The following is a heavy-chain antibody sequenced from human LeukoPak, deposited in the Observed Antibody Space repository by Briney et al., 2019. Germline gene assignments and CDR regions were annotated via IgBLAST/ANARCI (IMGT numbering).Heavy chain of an antibody. J-gene: IGHJ4*02. CDR3: AKDLSIAAAGTIDY. CDR2: ISGSGGST. D-gene: IGHD6-13*01. V-gene: IGHV3-23*01. CDR1: GFTFSSYA. Sequence: GGSLTLSCAASGFTFSSYAMSWVRQAPGKGLEWVSAISGSGGSTYYADSVKGRFTISRDNSKNTLYLQMNSLRAEDTAVYYCAKDLSIAAAGTIDYWGQGTLVTVSS.